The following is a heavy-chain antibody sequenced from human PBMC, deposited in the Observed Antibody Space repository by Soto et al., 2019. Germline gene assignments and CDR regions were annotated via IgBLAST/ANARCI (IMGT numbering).Heavy chain of an antibody. D-gene: IGHD6-19*01. Sequence: KPSDTLSLPCAGYDGSFSGYYWTWIRQAPGRGLQWIGEISHGGGAEYYGALKRRVTISVDKSKMQSYLRVNFVNAADAALDYCARGDSGRYFDYWGPGPLATVSS. CDR1: DGSFSGYY. CDR3: ARGDSGRYFDY. CDR2: ISHGGGA. J-gene: IGHJ4*02. V-gene: IGHV4-34*01.